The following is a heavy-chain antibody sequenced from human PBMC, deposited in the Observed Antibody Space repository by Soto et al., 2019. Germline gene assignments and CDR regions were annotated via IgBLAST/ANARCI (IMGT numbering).Heavy chain of an antibody. J-gene: IGHJ6*02. CDR3: AKDGRVTGSGLSYYYYGMDV. Sequence: GGSLRLSCAASGFTFSSYGMHWVRQAPGKGLEWVAVISYDGSNKYYADSVKGRFTISRDNSKNTLYLQMNSLRAEDTAVYYCAKDGRVTGSGLSYYYYGMDVWGQGTTVTVSS. CDR1: GFTFSSYG. V-gene: IGHV3-30*18. CDR2: ISYDGSNK. D-gene: IGHD3-10*01.